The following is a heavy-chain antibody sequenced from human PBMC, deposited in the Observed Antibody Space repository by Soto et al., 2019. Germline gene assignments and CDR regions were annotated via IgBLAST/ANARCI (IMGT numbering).Heavy chain of an antibody. CDR3: ARTPPIAAAGRQFDC. J-gene: IGHJ4*02. CDR1: GYTFTSYG. Sequence: QVQLVQSGAEVKKPGASVKVSCKASGYTFTSYGISWVRQAPGQGLAWMGWISAYNGNTNYAQMLQGRVTTTTDTSRSTACMELRSLRSDDTAVYYCARTPPIAAAGRQFDCWGQGTLVTASS. V-gene: IGHV1-18*01. CDR2: ISAYNGNT. D-gene: IGHD6-13*01.